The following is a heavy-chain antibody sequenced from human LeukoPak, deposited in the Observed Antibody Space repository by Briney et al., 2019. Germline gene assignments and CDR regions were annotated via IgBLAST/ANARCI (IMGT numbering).Heavy chain of an antibody. CDR2: ISWNSGSI. J-gene: IGHJ4*02. V-gene: IGHV3-9*01. Sequence: GGSLRLSCAASGFTFDDYAMHWVRQAPGKGLEWVSGISWNSGSIGYADSVKGRFTISRDNAKNSLYLQMNSLRAEDTALYYCAKDMNYWGQGTLVTVSS. CDR1: GFTFDDYA. CDR3: AKDMNY.